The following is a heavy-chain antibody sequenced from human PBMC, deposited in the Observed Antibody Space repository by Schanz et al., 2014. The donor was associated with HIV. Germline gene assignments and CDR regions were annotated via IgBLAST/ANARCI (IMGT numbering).Heavy chain of an antibody. CDR3: VRGLLFQGFFDS. J-gene: IGHJ4*02. Sequence: VQLVESGGGLIQPGGSLRLSCVFSGFTVSNNHLSWVRQAPGKGLEWVAIIWFDGSNKYYADSVRGRFTISRDNSKNTLYLQMNSLRAEDTAVYYCVRGLLFQGFFDSWGQGALVTVSS. V-gene: IGHV3-33*08. D-gene: IGHD3-10*01. CDR1: GFTVSNNH. CDR2: IWFDGSNK.